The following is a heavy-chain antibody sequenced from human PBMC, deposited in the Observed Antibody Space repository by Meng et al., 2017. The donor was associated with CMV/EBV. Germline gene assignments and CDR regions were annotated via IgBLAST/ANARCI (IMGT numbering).Heavy chain of an antibody. V-gene: IGHV3-74*01. CDR1: GFTFSSSW. CDR2: INSDGSST. Sequence: GESLKISCAASGFTFSSSWMHWVRQAPGKGLVWVSRINSDGSSTSYADSVKGRFTISRDNAKNTLYLQMNSLRAEDTAVYYCARVVRGGSYLGGDYFDYWGQGTLVTVSS. D-gene: IGHD1-26*01. CDR3: ARVVRGGSYLGGDYFDY. J-gene: IGHJ4*02.